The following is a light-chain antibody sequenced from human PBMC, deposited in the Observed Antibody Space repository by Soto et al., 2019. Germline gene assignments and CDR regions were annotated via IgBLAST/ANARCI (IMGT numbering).Light chain of an antibody. CDR1: SSDVGGYNY. V-gene: IGLV2-14*01. J-gene: IGLJ1*01. CDR2: EVS. Sequence: QSALTQPASVSGSPGKSITISSPGPSSDVGGYNYVSWYQQHPGKAPKLMIYEVSNRPSGVSNRFSGSKSGNTASLTISGLQAEDEADYYCSSYTSSSTLVFGTGTKLTVL. CDR3: SSYTSSSTLV.